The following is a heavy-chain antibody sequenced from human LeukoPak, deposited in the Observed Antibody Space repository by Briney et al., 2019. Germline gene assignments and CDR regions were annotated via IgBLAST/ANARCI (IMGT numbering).Heavy chain of an antibody. CDR2: ISSSGSTI. D-gene: IGHD3-10*01. CDR1: GFTFSSYE. J-gene: IGHJ4*02. V-gene: IGHV3-48*03. Sequence: GGSLRLSCAASGFTFSSYEMNWVRQAPGKGLEWVSYISSSGSTIYYADSVKGRFTISRDNAKNSLYLQMNSLRAEDTAVYYCATKSEYYYGSGFDYWGQGTLVTVSS. CDR3: ATKSEYYYGSGFDY.